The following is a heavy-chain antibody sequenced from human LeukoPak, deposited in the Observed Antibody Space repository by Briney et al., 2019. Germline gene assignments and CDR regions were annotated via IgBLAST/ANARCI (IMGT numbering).Heavy chain of an antibody. CDR3: ARIRPATVEWFFDY. CDR1: GFTFSDYY. D-gene: IGHD3-3*01. Sequence: GGSLRLSCTASGFTFSDYYMSWFRQAPGKGLEWVSYISTSSSTIYYADSVKGRFTISRDNAKNSVYLQMNSLRVEETAVYYCARIRPATVEWFFDYWGQGTLVTVSS. V-gene: IGHV3-11*01. J-gene: IGHJ4*02. CDR2: ISTSSSTI.